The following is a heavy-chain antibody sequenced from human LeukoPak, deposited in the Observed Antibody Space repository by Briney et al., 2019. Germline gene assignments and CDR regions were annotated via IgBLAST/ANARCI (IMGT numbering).Heavy chain of an antibody. Sequence: SQTLSLTCTVSGGSVTSGSYYWSWIRQLPGKGLEWIGYISYSGNTYYNPSLKSRVTISRDASKNQFSLKLSSVTAADTAVYYCARVEGPNYYDSSALGAFDIWGQGTMVTVSS. CDR3: ARVEGPNYYDSSALGAFDI. CDR1: GGSVTSGSYY. V-gene: IGHV4-31*03. J-gene: IGHJ3*02. D-gene: IGHD3-22*01. CDR2: ISYSGNT.